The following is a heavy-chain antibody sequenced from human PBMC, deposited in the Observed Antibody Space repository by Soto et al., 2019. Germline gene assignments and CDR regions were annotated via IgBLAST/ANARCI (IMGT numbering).Heavy chain of an antibody. Sequence: TSETLSLTCTVSAGSITTSYWSWIRQPLGKALEWIGYISYRGSTNYNPSLKSRLTISIDTSKSQISLKLTSMTTADTAVYYCASSGIVGREVNTWFDPWGQRTLVTVST. D-gene: IGHD3-22*01. J-gene: IGHJ5*02. CDR2: ISYRGST. V-gene: IGHV4-59*01. CDR3: ASSGIVGREVNTWFDP. CDR1: AGSITTSY.